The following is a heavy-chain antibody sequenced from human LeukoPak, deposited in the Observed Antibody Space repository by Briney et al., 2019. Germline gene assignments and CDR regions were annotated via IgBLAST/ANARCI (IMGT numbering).Heavy chain of an antibody. CDR2: ISWNSGST. CDR1: GFTFDDYA. Sequence: GGSLRLSCAASGFTFDDYAMHWVRQAPGKGLEWVSGISWNSGSTYYADSVKGRFTISRDNSKNTLYLQMNSLRAEDTAVYYCAKDGDIVVVPAAIDYWGQGTLVTVSS. V-gene: IGHV3-23*01. D-gene: IGHD2-2*01. J-gene: IGHJ4*02. CDR3: AKDGDIVVVPAAIDY.